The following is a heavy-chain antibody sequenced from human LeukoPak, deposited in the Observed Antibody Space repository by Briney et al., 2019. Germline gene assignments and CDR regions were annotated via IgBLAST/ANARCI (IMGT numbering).Heavy chain of an antibody. D-gene: IGHD2-21*02. CDR3: ARAKVVTALNWFDP. V-gene: IGHV4-39*07. Sequence: PSETQSLTCTVSGGSISSSSYYWGWIRQPPGKGLEWIGSIYYSGSTYYNPSLKSRVTISVDTSKNQFSLKLSSVTAADTAVYYCARAKVVTALNWFDPWGQGTLVTVSS. CDR2: IYYSGST. CDR1: GGSISSSSYY. J-gene: IGHJ5*02.